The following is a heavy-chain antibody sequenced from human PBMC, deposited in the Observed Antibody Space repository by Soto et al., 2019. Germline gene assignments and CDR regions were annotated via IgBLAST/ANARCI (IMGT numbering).Heavy chain of an antibody. V-gene: IGHV4-34*01. CDR2: ITHSGST. CDR1: GGSFSGYY. Sequence: QVQLQQWGAGLLKPSETLSLTCAVYGGSFSGYYWSWIRQPPGKGLEWNGEITHSGSTNYNPTLMSRVAISVDPSKNQFSLKLSSVTAADTAVYYCARVRRGYYYYMDVWGKGTTVTVSS. D-gene: IGHD3-10*01. CDR3: ARVRRGYYYYMDV. J-gene: IGHJ6*03.